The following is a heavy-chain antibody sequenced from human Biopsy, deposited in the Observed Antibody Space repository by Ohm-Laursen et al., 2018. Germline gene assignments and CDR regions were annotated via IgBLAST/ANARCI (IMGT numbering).Heavy chain of an antibody. Sequence: GTLSLTCSVSGDSISTSTTYYWAWLRQPPGKGLEWIGSIYNSETTFYNPSLKSRVAISVDTSTNQFSLKVSSGTAADTALYYCARHPTGFWFDPWGHGTLVTVSS. CDR3: ARHPTGFWFDP. CDR1: GDSISTSTTYY. V-gene: IGHV4-39*01. J-gene: IGHJ5*02. CDR2: IYNSETT.